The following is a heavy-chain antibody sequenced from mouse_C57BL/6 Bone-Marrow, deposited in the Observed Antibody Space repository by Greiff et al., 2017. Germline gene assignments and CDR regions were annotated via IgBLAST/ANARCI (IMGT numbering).Heavy chain of an antibody. Sequence: QVQLQQPGAELVKPGASVKLSCKASGYTFTSYWMQWVKQRPGQGLEWIGEIDPSDSYTNYNQKFKGKATLTADTSSSTAYMQLSSLTSEDSAVYYCARGGVTTVVGGDYFDYWGQGTTLTVSS. CDR3: ARGGVTTVVGGDYFDY. V-gene: IGHV1-50*01. D-gene: IGHD1-1*01. CDR1: GYTFTSYW. CDR2: IDPSDSYT. J-gene: IGHJ2*01.